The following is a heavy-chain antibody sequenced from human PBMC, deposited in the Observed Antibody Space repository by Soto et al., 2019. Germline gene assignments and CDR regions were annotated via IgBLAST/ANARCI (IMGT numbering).Heavy chain of an antibody. D-gene: IGHD2-2*01. V-gene: IGHV3-30-3*01. CDR1: GFTFSSYA. CDR3: ARQVGDTIYYYGMDV. CDR2: ISYDGSNK. Sequence: GGSLRLSCEASGFTFSSYAMHWVRQAPSKGLEWVAVISYDGSNKYYADSVKGRFTISRDNSKNTLYLQMNSLRAEDTAVYYCARQVGDTIYYYGMDVWGQGTTVTVSS. J-gene: IGHJ6*02.